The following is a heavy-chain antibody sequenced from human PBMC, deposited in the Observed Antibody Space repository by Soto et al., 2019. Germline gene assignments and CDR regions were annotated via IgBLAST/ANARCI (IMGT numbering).Heavy chain of an antibody. CDR2: ISGSSRTI. V-gene: IGHV3-48*01. D-gene: IGHD6-19*01. J-gene: IGHJ6*02. Sequence: EVQLVESGGGLVQPGGSLRLSCAASGFTFSSYSMNWVRQAPGKGLEWVSYISGSSRTIYYADSVRGRFTISRDNAKNSLYLQMNRLRAADTAVYSCARDSAGHGDYSYFYAMDLWGQGTRVTVSS. CDR1: GFTFSSYS. CDR3: ARDSAGHGDYSYFYAMDL.